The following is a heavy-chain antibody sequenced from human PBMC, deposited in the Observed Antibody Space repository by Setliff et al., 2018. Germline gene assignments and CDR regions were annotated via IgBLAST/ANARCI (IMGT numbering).Heavy chain of an antibody. V-gene: IGHV4-34*01. J-gene: IGHJ4*02. Sequence: ASETLSLTCAVYGGSFSTYYWIWIRQPPGKGLEWIGEINHSGSTNYNPSLKSRVTISVDTSKNQFSLKLSSVTAADTALYYCASSPTFGGVIVDYWGQGTLVTVSS. D-gene: IGHD3-16*02. CDR3: ASSPTFGGVIVDY. CDR2: INHSGST. CDR1: GGSFSTYY.